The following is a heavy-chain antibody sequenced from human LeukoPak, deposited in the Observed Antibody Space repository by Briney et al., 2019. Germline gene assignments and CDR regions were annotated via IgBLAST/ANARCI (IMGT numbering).Heavy chain of an antibody. CDR3: ARDAPNYYGSGSYSWKYYYYYYYMDV. Sequence: PGGSLRLSCAASGFTFDDYGMSWVRQAPGKGLEWVSGINWNGGSTGYADSVKGRFTISRDNAKNSLYLQMNSPRAEDTALYYCARDAPNYYGSGSYSWKYYYYYYYMDVWGKGTTVTVSS. CDR2: INWNGGST. V-gene: IGHV3-20*04. J-gene: IGHJ6*03. D-gene: IGHD3-10*01. CDR1: GFTFDDYG.